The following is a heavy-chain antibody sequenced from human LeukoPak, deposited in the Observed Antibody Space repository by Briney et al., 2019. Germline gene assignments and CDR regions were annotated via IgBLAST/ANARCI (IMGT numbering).Heavy chain of an antibody. D-gene: IGHD5-12*01. Sequence: PSETLSLTCTVSGGSISTYYWSWIRKPPGKGLEWIGYVYWSGTTNYNPSLKSRVTISVDTSKNQFSLKLSSVTAADTALYYCARRPYSGYDFYFDYWGQGTLVTVSS. CDR1: GGSISTYY. CDR3: ARRPYSGYDFYFDY. V-gene: IGHV4-59*08. J-gene: IGHJ4*02. CDR2: VYWSGTT.